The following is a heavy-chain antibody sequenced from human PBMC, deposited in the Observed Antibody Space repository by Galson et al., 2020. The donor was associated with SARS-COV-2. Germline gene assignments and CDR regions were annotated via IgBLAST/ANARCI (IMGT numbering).Heavy chain of an antibody. CDR1: GYSFTNYG. Sequence: ASVKVSCKTSGYSFTNYGITWVRQAPGQGLEWKGWISTYNGNTNYAQKLQGRVTMTTDTSTSTAYMELRSLTSDDMAVYYCARTSHMDVWGKGTTVTVSS. CDR2: ISTYNGNT. CDR3: ARTSHMDV. V-gene: IGHV1-18*03. J-gene: IGHJ6*03.